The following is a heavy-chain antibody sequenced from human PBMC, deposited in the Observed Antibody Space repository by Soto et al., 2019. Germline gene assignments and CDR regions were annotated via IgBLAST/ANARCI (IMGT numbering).Heavy chain of an antibody. CDR1: GGSISIYY. CDR3: ARGYSSSGHYFDY. V-gene: IGHV4-59*01. CDR2: IYYSGST. J-gene: IGHJ4*02. D-gene: IGHD6-13*01. Sequence: SETLSLTCTVSGGSISIYYWSWIRQPPGKGLEWIGYIYYSGSTNYNPSLKSRVTISVDTSKNQFSLKLSSVTAADTAVYYCARGYSSSGHYFDYWGQGTLVTVSS.